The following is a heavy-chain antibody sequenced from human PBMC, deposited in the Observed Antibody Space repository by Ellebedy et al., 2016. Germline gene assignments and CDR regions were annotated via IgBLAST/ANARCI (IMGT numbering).Heavy chain of an antibody. CDR1: GFSVSSNY. CDR2: IYAGGST. D-gene: IGHD6-13*01. J-gene: IGHJ4*03. V-gene: IGHV3-66*04. CDR3: ARRASGIAAAVDY. Sequence: GGSLRLSCVVSGFSVSSNYLSWVRQAPGKGLEWVSVIYAGGSTFYADSVKGRFTISRDNSKNTLYLQMNRLRAEDTAMYYCARRASGIAAAVDYWGQGTTVTVSS.